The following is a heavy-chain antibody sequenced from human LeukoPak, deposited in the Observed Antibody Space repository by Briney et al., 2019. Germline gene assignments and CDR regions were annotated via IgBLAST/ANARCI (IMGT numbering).Heavy chain of an antibody. V-gene: IGHV4-59*01. CDR3: ARASGSYSSFDY. J-gene: IGHJ4*02. D-gene: IGHD1-26*01. CDR1: GGSTSSYY. Sequence: PSETLSLTCTVSGGSTSSYYWSWIRQPPGKGLEWIGYIYYSGSTNYNPSLKSRVTISVDTSKNQFSLKLSSVTAADTAVYYCARASGSYSSFDYWGQGTLVTVSS. CDR2: IYYSGST.